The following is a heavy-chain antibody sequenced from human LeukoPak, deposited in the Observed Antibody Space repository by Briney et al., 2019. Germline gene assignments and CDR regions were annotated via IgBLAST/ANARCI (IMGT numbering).Heavy chain of an antibody. CDR2: IGGSGDKT. CDR3: VRRGDASSGWGDHDF. V-gene: IGHV3-23*01. J-gene: IGHJ4*02. Sequence: GGSLRLSCAASGFTFNRNAISWVRQAPGKGLEWVSTIGGSGDKTFYADSVKGRFTISRDNSRNMVHLQMNSLTGEDTALYYCVRRGDASSGWGDHDFWGQGALVTVSS. D-gene: IGHD6-19*01. CDR1: GFTFNRNA.